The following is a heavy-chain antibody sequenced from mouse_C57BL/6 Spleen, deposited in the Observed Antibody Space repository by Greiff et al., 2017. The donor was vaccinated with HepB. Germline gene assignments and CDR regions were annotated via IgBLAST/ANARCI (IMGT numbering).Heavy chain of an antibody. D-gene: IGHD2-2*01. CDR3: TEYGYDRAY. Sequence: VHVKQSGAELVRPGASVKLSCTASGFNIKDDYMHWVKQRPEQGLEWIGWIDPENGDTEYASKFQGKATITADTSSNTAYLQLSSLTSEDTAVYYCTEYGYDRAYWGQGTLVTVSA. J-gene: IGHJ3*01. CDR2: IDPENGDT. V-gene: IGHV14-4*01. CDR1: GFNIKDDY.